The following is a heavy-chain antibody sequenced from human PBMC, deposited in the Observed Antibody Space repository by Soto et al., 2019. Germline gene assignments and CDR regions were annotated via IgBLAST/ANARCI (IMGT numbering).Heavy chain of an antibody. D-gene: IGHD4-17*01. CDR3: AKDRTHQTTVTSWFDY. V-gene: IGHV3-23*01. CDR2: ISGSGGST. Sequence: EVQLLESGGGLVQPGGSLRLSCAASGFTFSSYAMSWVRQAPGKGLEWVSAISGSGGSTYYADSVKGRFTISRDNSKNALYLQMNSLRAEDTAVYYCAKDRTHQTTVTSWFDYWGQGTLVPGSS. CDR1: GFTFSSYA. J-gene: IGHJ4*02.